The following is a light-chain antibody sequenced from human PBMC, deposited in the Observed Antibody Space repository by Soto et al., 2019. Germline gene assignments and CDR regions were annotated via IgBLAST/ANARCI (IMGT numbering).Light chain of an antibody. J-gene: IGLJ2*01. Sequence: SYELTQPPSVSVAPRQTAKISCGGSNIGSKRVHWYQQKPGQAPVVVVYDDSGRPSGIPERFSGSNSGHTATLTISRVEAGDEADYYCQVWNSDDDHVLFGGGTKLTVL. CDR2: DDS. CDR1: NIGSKR. V-gene: IGLV3-21*02. CDR3: QVWNSDDDHVL.